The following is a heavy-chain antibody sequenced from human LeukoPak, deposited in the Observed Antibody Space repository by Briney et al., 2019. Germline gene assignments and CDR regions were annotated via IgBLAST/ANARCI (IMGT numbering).Heavy chain of an antibody. Sequence: GGSLRLSCAASGFTFSNFAMMWVRQAPGTGLQWVSTITGYGATFYADSVRGRLTIFSDTSMNTLFLQINSLGAEDTAVYYCAKGAAAGKVDWFDPWGQGTLVTVSS. V-gene: IGHV3-23*01. CDR2: ITGYGAT. CDR3: AKGAAAGKVDWFDP. J-gene: IGHJ5*02. CDR1: GFTFSNFA. D-gene: IGHD6-13*01.